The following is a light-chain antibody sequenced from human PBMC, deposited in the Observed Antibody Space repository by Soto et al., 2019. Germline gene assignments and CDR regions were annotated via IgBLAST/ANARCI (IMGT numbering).Light chain of an antibody. CDR1: SSDVGTYNL. J-gene: IGLJ1*01. Sequence: QSALTQPASVSRSPGQSITISCTGTSSDVGTYNLVSWYEQHPGKAPKLMIYEGSKRPSGVSNRFSGSKSGNTASLTTSGLQAEDEADYYWCSYARGSTYVFGTGTEVTVL. V-gene: IGLV2-23*01. CDR3: CSYARGSTYV. CDR2: EGS.